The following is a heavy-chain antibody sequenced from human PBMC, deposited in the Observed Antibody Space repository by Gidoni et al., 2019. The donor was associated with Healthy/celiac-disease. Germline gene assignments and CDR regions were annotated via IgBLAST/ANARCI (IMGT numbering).Heavy chain of an antibody. CDR2: ISYYGSNK. J-gene: IGHJ6*02. D-gene: IGHD3-10*01. Sequence: QVQLVESGGGVVQPGRSVRLSCPASGFTYSSYGMHWVRQAPGKGLEWVAVISYYGSNKYYADSVKGRFTISRDNSKNTLYLQMNSLRAEDTAVYYCAKMVRGVHYYYYYGMDVWGQGTTVTVSS. CDR3: AKMVRGVHYYYYYGMDV. V-gene: IGHV3-30*18. CDR1: GFTYSSYG.